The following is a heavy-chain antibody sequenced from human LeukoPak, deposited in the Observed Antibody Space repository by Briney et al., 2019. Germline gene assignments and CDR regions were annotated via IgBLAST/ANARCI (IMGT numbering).Heavy chain of an antibody. D-gene: IGHD4-17*01. J-gene: IGHJ4*02. CDR3: TRGTVTINYFDY. CDR1: GGSIGSYY. CDR2: IYYSGST. V-gene: IGHV4-59*01. Sequence: SETLSLTCIVSGGSIGSYYWSWIRQPPGKGLEWIGCIYYSGSTNYDPSLKSRVTISVDTSKNQFSLKLSSVTAADTAVYYCTRGTVTINYFDYWGQGTLVTVSS.